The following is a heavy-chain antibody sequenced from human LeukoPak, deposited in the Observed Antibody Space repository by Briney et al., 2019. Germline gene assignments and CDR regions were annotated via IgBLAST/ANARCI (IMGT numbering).Heavy chain of an antibody. J-gene: IGHJ6*02. CDR1: GLTFSSYG. V-gene: IGHV3-30*18. CDR3: AKVYSGSYYYYYYGMDV. CDR2: ISYDGSNK. Sequence: GGSLRLSCAASGLTFSSYGMHWVRQAPGKGLEWVAVISYDGSNKYYADSVKGRFTISRDNSKNTLYLQMNSLRAEATAVYFCAKVYSGSYYYYYYGMDVWGQGTTVTVSS. D-gene: IGHD1-26*01.